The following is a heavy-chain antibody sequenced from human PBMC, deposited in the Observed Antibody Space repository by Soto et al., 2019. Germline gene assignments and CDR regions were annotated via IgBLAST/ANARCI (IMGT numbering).Heavy chain of an antibody. V-gene: IGHV6-1*01. CDR3: VRYITSSRRFDY. CDR1: GDSVSNNSAT. D-gene: IGHD6-6*01. CDR2: TYYRSKWSN. J-gene: IGHJ4*02. Sequence: SQTLSLTCVISGDSVSNNSATWNWIRQSPSRGLEWLGRTYYRSKWSNDYAISVQSRITINPDIPKNQFSLQLNSVTPEDTAVYFCVRYITSSRRFDYWGQGALVTVSS.